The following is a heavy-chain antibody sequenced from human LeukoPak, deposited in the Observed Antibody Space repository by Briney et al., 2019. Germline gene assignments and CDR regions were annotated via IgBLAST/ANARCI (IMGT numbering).Heavy chain of an antibody. CDR3: ARSGSGYDPSFDY. CDR1: GFTFSSYG. CDR2: ISYDGSNK. Sequence: PGGSLRLSCAASGFTFSSYGMHWVRQAPGKGLEWVAVISYDGSNKYYADSVKGRFTISRDNAKNSLYLQMNSLRAEDTAVYYCARSGSGYDPSFDYWGQGTLVTVSS. J-gene: IGHJ4*02. V-gene: IGHV3-30*03. D-gene: IGHD5-12*01.